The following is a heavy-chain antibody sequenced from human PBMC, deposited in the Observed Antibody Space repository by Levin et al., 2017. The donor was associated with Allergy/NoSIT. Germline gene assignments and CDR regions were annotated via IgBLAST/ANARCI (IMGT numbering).Heavy chain of an antibody. D-gene: IGHD1-26*01. CDR3: ARDIGGGSYLDAFDS. CDR2: ISSSSSTI. V-gene: IGHV3-48*01. J-gene: IGHJ3*02. CDR1: GFTFSSYS. Sequence: GESLKISCAASGFTFSSYSMNWVRQAPGKGLEWVSYISSSSSTIYYADSVKGRFTISRDNAKNSLYLQMNSLRAEDTAVYYCARDIGGGSYLDAFDSWGQGTMVTVSS.